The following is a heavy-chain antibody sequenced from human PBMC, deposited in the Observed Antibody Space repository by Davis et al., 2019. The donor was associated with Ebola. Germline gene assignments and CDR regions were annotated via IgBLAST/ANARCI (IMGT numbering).Heavy chain of an antibody. CDR1: GFTFSNAW. Sequence: PGGSLRLSCAASGFTFSNAWMSWVRQAPGKGLEWVSSISSSSSYIYYADSVKGRFTISRDNAKNSLYLQMNSLRAEDTAVYYCATPPVAVAGRAYGMDVWGQGTTVTVSS. CDR3: ATPPVAVAGRAYGMDV. D-gene: IGHD6-19*01. CDR2: ISSSSSYI. J-gene: IGHJ6*02. V-gene: IGHV3-21*01.